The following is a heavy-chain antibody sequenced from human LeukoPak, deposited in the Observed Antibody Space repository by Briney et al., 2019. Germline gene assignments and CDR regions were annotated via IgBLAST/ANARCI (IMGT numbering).Heavy chain of an antibody. V-gene: IGHV3-21*01. D-gene: IGHD3-3*01. CDR3: ARDRDYDFWSGYCFDY. CDR1: GFTFSSYS. CDR2: ISSSSSYI. J-gene: IGHJ4*02. Sequence: GGSLRLSCAASGFTFSSYSMNWVRQAPGKGLEWVSSISSSSSYIYYADSVKGRFAISRDNAKNSLYLQMNSLRAEDTAVYYCARDRDYDFWSGYCFDYWGREPWSPSPQ.